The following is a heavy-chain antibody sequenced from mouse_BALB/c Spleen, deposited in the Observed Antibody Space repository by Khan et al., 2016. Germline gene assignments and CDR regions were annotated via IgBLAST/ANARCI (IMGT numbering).Heavy chain of an antibody. V-gene: IGHV1-80*01. J-gene: IGHJ3*01. CDR1: GYAFSGYW. Sequence: QVQLKESGAELVRPGSSVKISCKASGYAFSGYWMNWVKQRPGQGLEWIGPIYPGDGDPNYNGKFKGKATLTADKSSSPAYMQLSSLTSEDSSVYFCARGTPFASWGQGTLVTVSA. D-gene: IGHD2-14*01. CDR3: ARGTPFAS. CDR2: IYPGDGDP.